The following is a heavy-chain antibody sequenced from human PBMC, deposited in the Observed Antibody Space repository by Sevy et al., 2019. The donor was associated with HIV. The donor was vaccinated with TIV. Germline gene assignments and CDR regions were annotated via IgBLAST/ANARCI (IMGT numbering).Heavy chain of an antibody. CDR2: ISYSGST. Sequence: SETLSLTCTVSDDSMNNDLYYWGWIRQPPGKGLEWIGTISYSGSTSYNPSLQSRVTMSVDTSKDHFSLKLNSVTTADSAVYYCARATYDPGYSKQPSFDHWGQGALVTVSS. V-gene: IGHV4-39*02. CDR3: ARATYDPGYSKQPSFDH. D-gene: IGHD5-18*01. J-gene: IGHJ4*02. CDR1: DDSMNNDLYY.